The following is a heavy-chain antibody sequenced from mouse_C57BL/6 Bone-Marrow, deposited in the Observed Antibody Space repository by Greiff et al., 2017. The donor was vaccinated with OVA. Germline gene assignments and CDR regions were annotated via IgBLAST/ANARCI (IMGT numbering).Heavy chain of an antibody. Sequence: VQLQQSGPELVKPGSSVKIPCKASGYTFTDYNMDWVKQSHGKSLEWIGDINPNNGGTIYNQKFKGKATLTVDKSSSTAYMELRSLTSEDTAVYYGARWTTVVAPYARDYWGQGTSVTVSS. V-gene: IGHV1-18*01. J-gene: IGHJ4*01. CDR1: GYTFTDYN. D-gene: IGHD1-1*01. CDR2: INPNNGGT. CDR3: ARWTTVVAPYARDY.